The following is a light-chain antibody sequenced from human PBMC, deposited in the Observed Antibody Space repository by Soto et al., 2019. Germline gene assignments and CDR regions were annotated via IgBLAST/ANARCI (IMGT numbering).Light chain of an antibody. V-gene: IGLV2-14*01. CDR2: EVS. CDR1: SSDVGGYNY. J-gene: IGLJ1*01. Sequence: QSVLTQPASVSGSPGQSITISCTGTSSDVGGYNYVSWYQQHPGKAPKLMIYEVSNRPSGVSNRFSGSKSGNTASLTISGLQAEDEAESYCSSYTSSSTGVFGTGTKVTVL. CDR3: SSYTSSSTGV.